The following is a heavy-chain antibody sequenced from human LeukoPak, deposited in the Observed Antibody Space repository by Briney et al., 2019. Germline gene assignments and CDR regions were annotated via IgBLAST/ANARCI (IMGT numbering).Heavy chain of an antibody. CDR1: GGTFSSYA. Sequence: SVKVSCKASGGTFSSYAISWVRQAPGQGLEWMGRIIPFLGIANYAQKFQGRVTITADKSTSTAYMELSSLRSEDTAVYYCAPYSSGFGYWGQGTLVTVSS. CDR2: IIPFLGIA. CDR3: APYSSGFGY. V-gene: IGHV1-69*04. D-gene: IGHD6-19*01. J-gene: IGHJ4*02.